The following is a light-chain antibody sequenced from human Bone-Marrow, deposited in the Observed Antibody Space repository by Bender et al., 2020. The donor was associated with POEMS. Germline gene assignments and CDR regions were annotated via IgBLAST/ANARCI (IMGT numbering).Light chain of an antibody. CDR2: KDT. J-gene: IGLJ2*01. CDR3: SAYAGNNNFA. Sequence: SYELTQPPSVSVSPGQTARITCSGDALPKQYGYWYQQKPGQAPVLVIHKDTERPSGIPERFSGSNSGNTATLTVSGLQAEDEADYYCSAYAGNNNFALGGGTKLTVL. V-gene: IGLV3-25*02. CDR1: ALPKQY.